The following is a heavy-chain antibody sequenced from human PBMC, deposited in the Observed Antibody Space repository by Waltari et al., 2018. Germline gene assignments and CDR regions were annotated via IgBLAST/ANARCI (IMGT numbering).Heavy chain of an antibody. V-gene: IGHV1-18*01. D-gene: IGHD2-2*01. CDR3: AREYCSSTSCSAPSYYGMDV. CDR2: SSAYNGNT. Sequence: QVQLVQSGAEVKKPGASVKVSCKASGYTFTSYGISWVRQAPGQGLEWMGWSSAYNGNTNYAQKLQGRVTMTTDTSTSTAYMELRSLRSDDTAVYYCAREYCSSTSCSAPSYYGMDVWGQGTTVTVSS. J-gene: IGHJ6*02. CDR1: GYTFTSYG.